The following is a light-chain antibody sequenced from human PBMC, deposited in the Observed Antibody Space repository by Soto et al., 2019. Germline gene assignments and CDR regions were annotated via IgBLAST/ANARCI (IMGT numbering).Light chain of an antibody. V-gene: IGLV2-8*01. CDR2: EVT. CDR1: SGDVGYYNY. Sequence: QSALTQPPSASGSPGQSVAISCTGTSGDVGYYNYVSWYQQHPGKAPKLIIYEVTKRPSGVPDRFSGSKSGNTASLTVSGLQAEDEADYYCSSYADDNIFVFGTGTKLTAL. CDR3: SSYADDNIFV. J-gene: IGLJ1*01.